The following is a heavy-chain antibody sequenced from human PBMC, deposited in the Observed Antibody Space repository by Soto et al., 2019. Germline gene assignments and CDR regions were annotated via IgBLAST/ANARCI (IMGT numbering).Heavy chain of an antibody. CDR2: IYPGDSDT. D-gene: IGHD2-21*02. J-gene: IGHJ4*02. CDR3: ARTATHHQLDY. V-gene: IGHV5-51*01. CDR1: GSIFTSYW. Sequence: GESLNVSCKGSGSIFTSYWIGWVLQMPGKGLEWMGIIYPGDSDTRYSPSFQGQVTISADKSSSTAYLQWSSMKASDTAMYYCARTATHHQLDYWGQGTLVTVSS.